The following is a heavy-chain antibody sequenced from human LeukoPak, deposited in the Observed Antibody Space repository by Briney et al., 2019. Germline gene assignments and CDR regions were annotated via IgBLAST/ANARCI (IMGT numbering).Heavy chain of an antibody. V-gene: IGHV3-23*01. D-gene: IGHD3-3*01. CDR1: GVSFSNYA. Sequence: GGSLRLSCAASGVSFSNYAMTWVRQAPGKGLEWVSTITGGSGRTYYTNSVKGRFTISRGHSENTLYLQMNSLRAEDTAVYHCAKHWSGNNSRDYFDYWGQGTLVTVSS. CDR2: ITGGSGRT. CDR3: AKHWSGNNSRDYFDY. J-gene: IGHJ4*02.